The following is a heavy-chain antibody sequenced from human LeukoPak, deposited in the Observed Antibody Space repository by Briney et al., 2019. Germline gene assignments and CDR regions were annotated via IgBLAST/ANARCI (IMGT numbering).Heavy chain of an antibody. Sequence: SETLSLTCTVSGVSISSTRYYWAWIRQPPGKGLEWIGSIYYSGRTYYNPSLKSRVTTSVDTSKNQFSLKLSSVTAADTAVYYCARDDDALDYWGQGTLVTVSS. CDR3: ARDDDALDY. J-gene: IGHJ4*02. CDR1: GVSISSTRYY. D-gene: IGHD2-2*01. V-gene: IGHV4-39*07. CDR2: IYYSGRT.